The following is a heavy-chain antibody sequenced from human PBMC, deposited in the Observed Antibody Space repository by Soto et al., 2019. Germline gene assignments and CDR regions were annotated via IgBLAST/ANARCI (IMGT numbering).Heavy chain of an antibody. J-gene: IGHJ6*02. CDR2: INPNSGGT. CDR3: ARAWSYSGYDSGPAWVPYYYYGMDV. Sequence: GASVKVSCKASGYTFTGYYMHWVRQAPGQGLEWMGWINPNSGGTNYAQKFQGWVTMTRDTSISTAYMELSRLRSDDTAVYYCARAWSYSGYDSGPAWVPYYYYGMDVWGQGTTVTVSS. D-gene: IGHD5-12*01. CDR1: GYTFTGYY. V-gene: IGHV1-2*04.